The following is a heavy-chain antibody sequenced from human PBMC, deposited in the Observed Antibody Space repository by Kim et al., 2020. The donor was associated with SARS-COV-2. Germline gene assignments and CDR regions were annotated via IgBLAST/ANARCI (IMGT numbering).Heavy chain of an antibody. D-gene: IGHD3-10*01. CDR2: ISYDGSNK. V-gene: IGHV3-30*04. CDR3: AREGRVYYYFDY. J-gene: IGHJ4*02. Sequence: GGSLRLSCAASGFTFSSYAMHWVRQAPGKGLEWVAVISYDGSNKYYADSVKGRFTISRDNSKNTLYLQMNSLRAEDTAVYYCAREGRVYYYFDYWGQGTLVSLL. CDR1: GFTFSSYA.